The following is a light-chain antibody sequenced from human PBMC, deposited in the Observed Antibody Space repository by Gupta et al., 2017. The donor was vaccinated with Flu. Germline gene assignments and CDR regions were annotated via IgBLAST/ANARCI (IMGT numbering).Light chain of an antibody. CDR2: KAS. Sequence: DIQMTQSPSTLSASVGDRVTITCRASQSISSWLAWYQQKPGKAPKLLIYKASSVESGVPSRFSGSGSGTEFTLTISSRQPDDFATYYCQQENSYPETFGQGTKVEIK. CDR1: QSISSW. J-gene: IGKJ1*01. CDR3: QQENSYPET. V-gene: IGKV1-5*03.